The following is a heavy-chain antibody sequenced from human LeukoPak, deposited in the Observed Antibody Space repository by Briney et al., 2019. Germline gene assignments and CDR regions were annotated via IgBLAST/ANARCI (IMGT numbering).Heavy chain of an antibody. Sequence: GGSLRLSCAASGFTFSSYGMSWVRQGPGKGLEWVSGISGSGDSTYYADSVKGWFTISRDNSKNTLYLQMNSLRVEDTAVYYCAKDRVAAAYHYYYGMDVWGQGTTVTVSS. V-gene: IGHV3-23*01. D-gene: IGHD6-25*01. CDR2: ISGSGDST. J-gene: IGHJ6*02. CDR3: AKDRVAAAYHYYYGMDV. CDR1: GFTFSSYG.